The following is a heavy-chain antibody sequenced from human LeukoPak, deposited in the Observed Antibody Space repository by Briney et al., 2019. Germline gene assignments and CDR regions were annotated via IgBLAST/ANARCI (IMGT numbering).Heavy chain of an antibody. CDR1: GYTFTSYG. D-gene: IGHD3-22*01. Sequence: GASVKVSCKASGYTFTSYGISWVRQAPGQGLEWMGWISAYNGNTNYAQKLQGRVTMTTDTSTSTAYMELRSLRSDDTAVYYCARDGYYYDSSGQQFDAFDIWGQGTMVTVSS. V-gene: IGHV1-18*01. J-gene: IGHJ3*02. CDR2: ISAYNGNT. CDR3: ARDGYYYDSSGQQFDAFDI.